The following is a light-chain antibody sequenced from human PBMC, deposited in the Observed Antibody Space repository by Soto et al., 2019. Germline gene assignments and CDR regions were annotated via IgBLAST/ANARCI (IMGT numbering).Light chain of an antibody. CDR1: SSDIGGYDS. J-gene: IGLJ1*01. V-gene: IGLV2-8*01. Sequence: QSVLPQSPSASGSPGQSVTISCTGTSSDIGGYDSVSWYQQHPGKAPKVMIYDVSKRPSGVPDRFSGSKSGNTASLTVSALQAEDEADYYCSSYTDRKNLVFGTGTKLTVL. CDR3: SSYTDRKNLV. CDR2: DVS.